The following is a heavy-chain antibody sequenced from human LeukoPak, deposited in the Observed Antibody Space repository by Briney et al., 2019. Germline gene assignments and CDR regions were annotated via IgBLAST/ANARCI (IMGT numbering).Heavy chain of an antibody. Sequence: GGTLRLSCSASGFTFTTYGMNWVRQAPGKGLEWVSYISGSGSTIYYADSVKGRFTISRDNAKNSLYLQMNSLRAEDTAVCYCAELGITMIGGVWGKGTTVTISS. CDR1: GFTFTTYG. CDR3: AELGITMIGGV. D-gene: IGHD3-10*02. CDR2: ISGSGSTI. J-gene: IGHJ6*04. V-gene: IGHV3-48*04.